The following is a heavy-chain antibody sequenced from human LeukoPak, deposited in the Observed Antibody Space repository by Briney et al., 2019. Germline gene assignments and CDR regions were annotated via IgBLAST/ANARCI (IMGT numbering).Heavy chain of an antibody. J-gene: IGHJ3*02. CDR1: GESFSNYY. Sequence: SETLSLTCAVYGESFSNYYWSWIRKPPGKGLDWIGEINHSGSTNYNPSLKSRVTISVDTSKNQFSLKLSSVTAADTAVYYCARGPAVAATRGAFDIWGQGTMVTVSS. CDR3: ARGPAVAATRGAFDI. V-gene: IGHV4-34*01. D-gene: IGHD6-19*01. CDR2: INHSGST.